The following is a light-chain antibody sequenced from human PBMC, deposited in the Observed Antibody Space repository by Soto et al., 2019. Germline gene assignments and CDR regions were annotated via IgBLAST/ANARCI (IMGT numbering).Light chain of an antibody. J-gene: IGKJ4*01. CDR2: GAS. Sequence: EIVMTQSPATLSVSPGERATLSCRASQSVSGNLAWYQQKPGQAPRLLIYGASTRATGIPARFSDSGSGTEFTLTISSLQSADFAVYYCQQYNNWPPLTFGGGTKVEIK. CDR1: QSVSGN. CDR3: QQYNNWPPLT. V-gene: IGKV3-15*01.